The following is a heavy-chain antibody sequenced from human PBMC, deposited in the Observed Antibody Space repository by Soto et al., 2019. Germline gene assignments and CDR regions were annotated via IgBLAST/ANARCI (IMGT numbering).Heavy chain of an antibody. CDR1: GVSISSNY. D-gene: IGHD2-2*01. J-gene: IGHJ5*02. Sequence: SETLSLTCTVSGVSISSNYWSWIRQPPGKGLEWIGYIYYSGSTNYNPSFKSRVTISVDTSKNQFSLKLSSVTAADTAVYYCARVPDRWGQGTLVTVSS. CDR2: IYYSGST. V-gene: IGHV4-59*12. CDR3: ARVPDR.